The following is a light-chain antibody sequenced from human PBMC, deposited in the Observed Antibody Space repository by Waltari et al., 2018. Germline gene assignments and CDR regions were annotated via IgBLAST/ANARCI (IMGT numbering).Light chain of an antibody. J-gene: IGLJ1*01. V-gene: IGLV2-14*01. CDR2: DVN. Sequence: QSALTQPASVSGSPGPSITISCTGTTSDVGGYNQVSSYRKHPGKAPELIIYDVNKRPSGVSNRFSGSKSGSAASLTITGLQAEDEADYYCSSYRISDTFVFGTGTKVIVL. CDR1: TSDVGGYNQ. CDR3: SSYRISDTFV.